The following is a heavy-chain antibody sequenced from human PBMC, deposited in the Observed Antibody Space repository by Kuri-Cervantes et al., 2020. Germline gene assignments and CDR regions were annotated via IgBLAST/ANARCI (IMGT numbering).Heavy chain of an antibody. CDR1: GFTFSSYG. Sequence: GGSLRLSCAASGFTFSSYGMHWVRQAPGKGLEWVAVISYDGSNKYYADSVKGLFTISRDNSKNTLYLQMNSLRAEDTAVYYCAKGDIPGDNWGQGTLVTVSS. D-gene: IGHD2-15*01. CDR2: ISYDGSNK. J-gene: IGHJ4*02. V-gene: IGHV3-30*18. CDR3: AKGDIPGDN.